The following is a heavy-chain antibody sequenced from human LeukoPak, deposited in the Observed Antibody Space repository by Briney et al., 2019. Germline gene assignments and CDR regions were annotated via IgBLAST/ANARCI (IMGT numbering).Heavy chain of an antibody. CDR2: ISSSSSTI. D-gene: IGHD6-13*01. V-gene: IGHV3-48*04. CDR1: GFTFSSYG. Sequence: QTGGSLRLSCAASGFTFSSYGMTWVRQAPGKGLEWVSYISSSSSTIYYADSVKGRFTISRDNAKNSLYLQMNSLRAEDTAVYHCVREASGGTKGVSGTFDIWGQGTLVTVSS. J-gene: IGHJ3*02. CDR3: VREASGGTKGVSGTFDI.